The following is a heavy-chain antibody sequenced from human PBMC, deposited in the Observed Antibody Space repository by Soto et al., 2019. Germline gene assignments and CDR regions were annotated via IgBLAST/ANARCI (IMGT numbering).Heavy chain of an antibody. V-gene: IGHV4-30-2*01. CDR1: GGSISSGGYS. J-gene: IGHJ6*02. CDR3: ARAVVPAAQIMDV. Sequence: PSETLSLTCTVSGGSISSGGYSWSWIRQPPGKGLEWIGYIYHSGSTYYNPSLKSRVTISVDRSKNQFSLKLSSVTAADTAVYYCARAVVPAAQIMDVWGQGTTVTVSS. CDR2: IYHSGST. D-gene: IGHD2-2*01.